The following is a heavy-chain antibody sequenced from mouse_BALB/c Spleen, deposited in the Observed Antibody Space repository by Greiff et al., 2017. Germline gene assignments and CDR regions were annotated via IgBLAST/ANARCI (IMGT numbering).Heavy chain of an antibody. CDR3: ARAYDGYYAMDY. CDR1: GFTFSSYA. D-gene: IGHD2-14*01. V-gene: IGHV5-6-5*01. Sequence: EVQLQESGGGLVKPGGSLKLSCAASGFTFSSYAMSWVRQTPEKRLEWVASISSGGSTYYPDSVKGRFTISRDNARNILYLQMSSLRSEDTAMYYCARAYDGYYAMDYWGQGTSVTVSS. J-gene: IGHJ4*01. CDR2: ISSGGST.